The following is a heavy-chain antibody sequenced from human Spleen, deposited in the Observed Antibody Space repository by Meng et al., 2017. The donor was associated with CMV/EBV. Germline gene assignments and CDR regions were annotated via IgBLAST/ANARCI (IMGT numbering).Heavy chain of an antibody. D-gene: IGHD1-26*01. CDR1: GFTFSSYG. J-gene: IGHJ4*02. V-gene: IGHV3-7*01. CDR2: INQDGSEK. Sequence: GESLKISCAASGFTFSSYGMHWVRQAPGKGLEWVANINQDGSEKNYVDSVKGRYIISRDNAENSLYLQMNSLRVEDTAVYYCVRSAMGASEYWGQGTLVTVSS. CDR3: VRSAMGASEY.